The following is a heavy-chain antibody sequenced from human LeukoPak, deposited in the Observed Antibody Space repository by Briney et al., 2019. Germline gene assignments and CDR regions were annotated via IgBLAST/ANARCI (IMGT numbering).Heavy chain of an antibody. CDR1: GFTFSNAW. V-gene: IGHV3-15*01. CDR3: WDTNWNGDWDY. Sequence: GGSLRLSCAASGFTFSNAWMHWVRQAPGKGLEWVGRIKSKAHGGTTDYAAPVKGRFTISRDDSKNTLYLQMNSLKTEDTAVYYCWDTNWNGDWDYWGQGTLVTVSS. J-gene: IGHJ4*02. CDR2: IKSKAHGGTT. D-gene: IGHD1-1*01.